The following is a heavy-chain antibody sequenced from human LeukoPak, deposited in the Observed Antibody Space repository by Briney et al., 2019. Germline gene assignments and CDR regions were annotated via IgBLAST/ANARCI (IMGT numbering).Heavy chain of an antibody. CDR1: GGSFSGYY. CDR3: ARAGGPEGWFDP. CDR2: INHSGST. D-gene: IGHD3-10*01. V-gene: IGHV4-34*01. J-gene: IGHJ5*02. Sequence: SSETLSLTCAVYGGSFSGYYWSWIRQPPGKGLEWIGEINHSGSTNYNPSLTSLKSRVTISVDTSKNQFSLKLSSVTAADTAVYYCARAGGPEGWFDPWGQGTLVTVSS.